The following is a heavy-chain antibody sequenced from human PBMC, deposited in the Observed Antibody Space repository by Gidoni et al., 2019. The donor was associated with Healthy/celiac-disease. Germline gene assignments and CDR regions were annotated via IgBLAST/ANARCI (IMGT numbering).Heavy chain of an antibody. CDR2: INHSGST. Sequence: QVQLQQWGAGLLQPSETLSLTCAVYGGSFSGYYWSWIRQPPGKGLEWIGEINHSGSTNYNPSLKSRVTISVDTSKNQFSLKLSSVTAADTAVYYCARKSPPVLYYYDSSGYYPHWGQGTLVTVSS. J-gene: IGHJ4*02. V-gene: IGHV4-34*01. CDR1: GGSFSGYY. D-gene: IGHD3-22*01. CDR3: ARKSPPVLYYYDSSGYYPH.